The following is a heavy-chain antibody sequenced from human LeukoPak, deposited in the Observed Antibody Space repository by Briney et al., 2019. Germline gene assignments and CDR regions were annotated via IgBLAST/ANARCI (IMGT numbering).Heavy chain of an antibody. CDR3: ARVTHRGYSYGYGF. V-gene: IGHV1-2*02. CDR1: GYTFTGYY. CDR2: INPNSGGT. J-gene: IGHJ4*02. Sequence: ASVKVSCKASGYTFTGYYMHWVRQAPGQGLEWMGWINPNSGGTNYAQKFRGRVTMTRDTSISTAYMELSRLRSDDTAVYYCARVTHRGYSYGYGFWGQGALVTVSS. D-gene: IGHD5-18*01.